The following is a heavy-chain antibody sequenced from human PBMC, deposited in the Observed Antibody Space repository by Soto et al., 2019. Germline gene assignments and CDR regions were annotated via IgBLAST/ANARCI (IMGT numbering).Heavy chain of an antibody. Sequence: ASVKASCKASGGTFSSYTICWLRQAPGQGLEWMGRIIPILGIANYAQKFQGRVTITADKSTSTAYMELRSLRSEDTAFYYCATSYGSGYRAFDYWGQGALVTVSS. CDR1: GGTFSSYT. V-gene: IGHV1-69*02. D-gene: IGHD3-10*01. CDR2: IIPILGIA. J-gene: IGHJ4*02. CDR3: ATSYGSGYRAFDY.